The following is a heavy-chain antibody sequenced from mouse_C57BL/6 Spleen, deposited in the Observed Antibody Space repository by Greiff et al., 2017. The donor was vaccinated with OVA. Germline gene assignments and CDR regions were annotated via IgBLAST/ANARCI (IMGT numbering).Heavy chain of an antibody. Sequence: ESGPGLVKPSQSLSLTCSVTGYSITSGYYWNWIRQFPGNKLEWMGYISYDGSNNYNPSLKNRISITRDTSKNQFFLKLNSVTTEDTATYYCARDQGYEFAYWGKGTLVTVSA. CDR2: ISYDGSN. CDR3: ARDQGYEFAY. V-gene: IGHV3-6*01. D-gene: IGHD2-2*01. J-gene: IGHJ3*01. CDR1: GYSITSGYY.